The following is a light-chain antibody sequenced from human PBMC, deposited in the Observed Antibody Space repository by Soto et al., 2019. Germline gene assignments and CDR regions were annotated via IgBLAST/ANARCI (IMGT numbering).Light chain of an antibody. Sequence: QSVLTQPPSVSGAPGQRVTISCTGSSSNIGAVYGVHWYQQLPGTAPKLLIYGNSNRASGVPDRFSGSKSGTSASLAITGLQAEDGADYCCQSYDSSLSAYYVFGTGTKVTVL. CDR3: QSYDSSLSAYYV. J-gene: IGLJ1*01. V-gene: IGLV1-40*01. CDR1: SSNIGAVYG. CDR2: GNS.